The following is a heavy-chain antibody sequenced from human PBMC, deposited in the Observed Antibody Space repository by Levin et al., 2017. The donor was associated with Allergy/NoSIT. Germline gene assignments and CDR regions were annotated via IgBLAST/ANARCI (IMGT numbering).Heavy chain of an antibody. CDR3: ARGPSLSRYYYGSGRGVGRYELDV. Sequence: GASVKVSCKASGGTFSSYAISWVRQAPGQGLEWMGGIIPIFGTANYAQKFQGRVTITADESTSTAYMELSSLRSEDTAVYYCARGPSLSRYYYGSGRGVGRYELDVWGQGTTVTVSS. CDR1: GGTFSSYA. J-gene: IGHJ6*02. D-gene: IGHD3-10*01. V-gene: IGHV1-69*13. CDR2: IIPIFGTA.